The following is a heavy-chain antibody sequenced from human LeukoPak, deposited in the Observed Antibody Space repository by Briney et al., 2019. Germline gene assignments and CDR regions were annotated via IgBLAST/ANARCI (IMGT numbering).Heavy chain of an antibody. CDR3: ARLPTRGLVGASDY. J-gene: IGHJ4*02. D-gene: IGHD1-26*01. CDR2: INHSGST. V-gene: IGHV4-34*01. CDR1: GGSFSGYY. Sequence: SETLSLTCAVYGGSFSGYYWSWTRQPPGKGLEWIGEINHSGSTNYNPSLKSRVTISVDTSKNQFSLKLSSVTAADTAVYYCARLPTRGLVGASDYWGQGTLVTVSS.